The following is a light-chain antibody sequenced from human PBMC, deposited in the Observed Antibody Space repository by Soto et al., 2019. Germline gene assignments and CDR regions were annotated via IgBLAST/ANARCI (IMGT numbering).Light chain of an antibody. CDR3: SSFAGSNNFPYV. J-gene: IGLJ1*01. CDR1: SSDVGAYDY. CDR2: EIN. Sequence: QSALTQPPSASGSPGQSVTISCTGTSSDVGAYDYVSWYQQHPGKAPKLMIYEINKRPSGVPDRFSGSKSGNKASLTVSGLQAEDEADYYCSSFAGSNNFPYVFGTGTKVTVL. V-gene: IGLV2-8*01.